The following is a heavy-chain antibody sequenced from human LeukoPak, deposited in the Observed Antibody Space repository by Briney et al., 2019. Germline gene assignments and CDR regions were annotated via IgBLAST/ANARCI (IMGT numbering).Heavy chain of an antibody. Sequence: GGSLRLSCAASGFTFSDYYMSWIRQAPGKGLEWVSYISSSSSYTYYADSVKGRFTISRDNSKNTLYLQMNSLRAEDTAVYYCAKDFATGYSSGWYVYWGQGTLVTVSS. J-gene: IGHJ4*02. CDR1: GFTFSDYY. V-gene: IGHV3-11*05. CDR3: AKDFATGYSSGWYVY. D-gene: IGHD6-19*01. CDR2: ISSSSSYT.